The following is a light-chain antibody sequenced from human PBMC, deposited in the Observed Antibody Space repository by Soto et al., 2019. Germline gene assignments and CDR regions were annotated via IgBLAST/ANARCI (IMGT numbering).Light chain of an antibody. CDR2: DAS. V-gene: IGKV3-11*01. Sequence: DIVLTQSPGTLSLSPGQRATLSCRASQSINRHLAWYRQKPGQAPRLLIYDASNRATGIPARFSGSGSGTDFTLTISSLEPEDFGVYYCQQRSNWTPVTLGAGTKVDIK. CDR3: QQRSNWTPVT. J-gene: IGKJ4*01. CDR1: QSINRH.